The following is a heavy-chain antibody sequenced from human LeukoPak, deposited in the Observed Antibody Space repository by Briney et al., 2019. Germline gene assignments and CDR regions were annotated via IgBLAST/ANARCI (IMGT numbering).Heavy chain of an antibody. J-gene: IGHJ5*02. D-gene: IGHD1-26*01. CDR1: GYTFTGYY. V-gene: IGHV1-46*01. CDR3: ARDYSGEWEQLTGWWFDP. CDR2: INPSGDFR. Sequence: RASVKVSCKASGYTFTGYYMHWVRQAPGQGLEWMAIINPSGDFRSYAQKFQGRLTVTRDMSTRTVYMELSDLRPEDTAVYYCARDYSGEWEQLTGWWFDPWGQGTLVIVSS.